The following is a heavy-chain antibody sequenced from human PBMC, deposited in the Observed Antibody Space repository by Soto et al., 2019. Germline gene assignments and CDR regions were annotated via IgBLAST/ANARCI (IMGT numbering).Heavy chain of an antibody. V-gene: IGHV4-31*03. CDR2: IYYSGST. J-gene: IGHJ4*02. CDR3: ARGGRVTRGTLNFDY. Sequence: PSETLSLTCTVSGGSISSGGYYWSWIRQHPGKGLEWIGYIYYSGSTYYNPSLKSRVTISVDTSKNQFSLKLSSVTAADTAVYYCARGGRVTRGTLNFDYWGQGTLVTVSS. D-gene: IGHD2-21*02. CDR1: GGSISSGGYY.